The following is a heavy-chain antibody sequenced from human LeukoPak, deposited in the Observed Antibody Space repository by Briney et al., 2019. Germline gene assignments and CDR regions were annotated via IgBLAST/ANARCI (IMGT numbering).Heavy chain of an antibody. CDR2: INVGNGNT. J-gene: IGHJ3*02. CDR1: GYTFTSYS. Sequence: ASVKVSCKASGYTFTSYSLHWVRQAPGQRLEWMGWINVGNGNTKYSQKFQGRVTMTRDTSANTAYMELSSLRYEDAAVYYCAREVYVGGAGRGVFDIWGQGTMVTVSS. V-gene: IGHV1-3*01. D-gene: IGHD2-8*02. CDR3: AREVYVGGAGRGVFDI.